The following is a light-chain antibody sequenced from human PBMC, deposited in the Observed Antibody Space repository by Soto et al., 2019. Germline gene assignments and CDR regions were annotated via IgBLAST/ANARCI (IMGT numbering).Light chain of an antibody. CDR1: SSDVGGYTY. CDR3: SSYAGSNSPFV. CDR2: EVS. Sequence: QSVLTQPPSASGSPGQSVTISCTGTSSDVGGYTYVSWYQQHPGKAPKLMIFEVSKRPSGVPDRFSGSKSGNTASLTVSGLQADDVADYYCSSYAGSNSPFVFGSGTKVTVL. J-gene: IGLJ1*01. V-gene: IGLV2-8*01.